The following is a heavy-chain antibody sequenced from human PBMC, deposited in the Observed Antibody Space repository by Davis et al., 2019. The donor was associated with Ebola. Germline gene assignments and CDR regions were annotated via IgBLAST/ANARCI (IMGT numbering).Heavy chain of an antibody. CDR1: GGSISGDY. CDR3: ARVDPNYYGMDV. CDR2: IHDSGST. V-gene: IGHV4-59*01. J-gene: IGHJ6*02. Sequence: SETLSLTCTVSGGSISGDYWSWIRQPPGKGLEWIGYIHDSGSTNYNPSLKSRLTISVDTSKNQFSLKLSSVIAADTAVYYCARVDPNYYGMDVWGQGTTVTVSS.